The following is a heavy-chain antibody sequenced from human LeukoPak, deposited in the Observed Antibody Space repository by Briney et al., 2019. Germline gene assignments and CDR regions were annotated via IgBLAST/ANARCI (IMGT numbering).Heavy chain of an antibody. D-gene: IGHD5-12*01. CDR1: GYTFTSYG. CDR2: ISAYAGKT. J-gene: IGHJ4*02. CDR3: ARDLGNRVATTPDH. V-gene: IGHV1-18*01. Sequence: ASVKVSCMAYGYTFTSYGITWVRQAPGQGPEWMGWISAYAGKTEYAQKFQGRVTMTTDTSTNTAYMELRSLGSDDTAVYYCARDLGNRVATTPDHWGQGTLVTVSS.